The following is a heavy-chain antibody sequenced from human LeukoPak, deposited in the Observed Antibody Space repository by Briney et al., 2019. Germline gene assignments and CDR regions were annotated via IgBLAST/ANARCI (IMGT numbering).Heavy chain of an antibody. CDR3: ARVFGVRDYYYYMDV. D-gene: IGHD3-3*01. Sequence: SETLSLTCAVSGGSISSGGYSWSWIRQPPGKGLEWIGYIYYSGSTYYNPSLKSRVTISVDTSKNQFSLKLSSVTAADTAVYYCARVFGVRDYYYYMDVWGKGTTVTVSS. CDR1: GGSISSGGYS. V-gene: IGHV4-30-2*03. J-gene: IGHJ6*03. CDR2: IYYSGST.